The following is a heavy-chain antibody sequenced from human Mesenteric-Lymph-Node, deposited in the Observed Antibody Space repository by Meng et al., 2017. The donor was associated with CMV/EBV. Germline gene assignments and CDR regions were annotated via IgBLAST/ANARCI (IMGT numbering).Heavy chain of an antibody. CDR3: ARDGGGGDTPGD. D-gene: IGHD3-16*01. Sequence: ASVKVSCKASGYTFSNYGISWVRQAPGQGLEWMGSINSKTGGTNYSQKFQGRLTMTRDTSTTTLYMDLSRLRSDDTAVYYCARDGGGGDTPGDWGQGTLVTVSS. CDR1: GYTFSNYG. V-gene: IGHV1-18*01. CDR2: INSKTGGT. J-gene: IGHJ4*02.